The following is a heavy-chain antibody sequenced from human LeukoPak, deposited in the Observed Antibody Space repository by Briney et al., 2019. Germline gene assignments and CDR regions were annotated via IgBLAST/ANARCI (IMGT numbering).Heavy chain of an antibody. CDR2: IYPGDSDT. CDR3: ARQYSRSSPFDY. V-gene: IGHV5-51*01. J-gene: IGHJ4*02. D-gene: IGHD6-6*01. Sequence: GESLKISCKGSGYSFNNYWIGWVRQMPGKGLEWMGIIYPGDSDTRYSPSFQGQVTISADKSINTAYLQWSSPKASDTAMYYCARQYSRSSPFDYWGQGTLVTVPS. CDR1: GYSFNNYW.